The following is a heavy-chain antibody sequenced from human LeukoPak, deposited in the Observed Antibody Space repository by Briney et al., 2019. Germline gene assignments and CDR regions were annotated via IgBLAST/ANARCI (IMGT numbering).Heavy chain of an antibody. CDR1: GFSFSSHG. CDR3: ARPIGDYYYYMDV. V-gene: IGHV3-21*01. CDR2: ISSSSSSYI. J-gene: IGHJ6*03. D-gene: IGHD3-10*01. Sequence: GGPLRLSCAASGFSFSSHGMSWVRQAPGKGLEWVSSISSSSSSYIYYADSVKGRFTISRDNAKNSLYLQMNSLRAEDTAVYYCARPIGDYYYYMDVWGKGTTVTISS.